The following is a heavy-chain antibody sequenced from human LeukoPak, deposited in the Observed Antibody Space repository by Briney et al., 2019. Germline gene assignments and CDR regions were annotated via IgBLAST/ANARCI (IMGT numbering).Heavy chain of an antibody. J-gene: IGHJ4*02. D-gene: IGHD3-9*01. CDR3: AEDGSYDILTGYYLADY. CDR1: GFTFSSYA. Sequence: GGSLRLSCAASGFTFSSYAMSWVRQAPGKGLEWVSAISGSGGGTYYADSVKGRFTISRDNSKNTLYLQMNSLRAEDTAVYYCAEDGSYDILTGYYLADYWGQGTLVTVSS. V-gene: IGHV3-23*01. CDR2: ISGSGGGT.